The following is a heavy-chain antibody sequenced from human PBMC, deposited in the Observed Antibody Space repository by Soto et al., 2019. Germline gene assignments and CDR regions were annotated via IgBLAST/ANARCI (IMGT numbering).Heavy chain of an antibody. Sequence: PGGSLRLSCSGSGFTFNTYGMHWVRQAPEKGLEYVSSISGDGGNTHYADSVKGRATISRDNSKNTLYLQMSSLRLEDMAVYYCVRGFRGYHDYWGQGTLVTVSS. CDR1: GFTFNTYG. CDR2: ISGDGGNT. CDR3: VRGFRGYHDY. V-gene: IGHV3-64D*08. D-gene: IGHD5-12*01. J-gene: IGHJ4*02.